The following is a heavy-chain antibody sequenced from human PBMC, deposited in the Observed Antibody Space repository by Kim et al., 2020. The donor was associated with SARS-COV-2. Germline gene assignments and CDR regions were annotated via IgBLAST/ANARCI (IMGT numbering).Heavy chain of an antibody. V-gene: IGHV4-31*03. CDR1: GGSISSGAYY. Sequence: SESLSLTCTVSGGSISSGAYYWNWIRQHPGNVLEWIGYIYRSGSTYYNPSLKSRVTISVDTSKNQFSLTLSSVTAADTTVYYCARDLTPSTYAFDIWGQGTIVTVSS. CDR2: IYRSGST. J-gene: IGHJ3*02. CDR3: ARDLTPSTYAFDI.